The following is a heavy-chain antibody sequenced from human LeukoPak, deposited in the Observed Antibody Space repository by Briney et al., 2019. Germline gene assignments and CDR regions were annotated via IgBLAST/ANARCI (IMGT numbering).Heavy chain of an antibody. CDR2: ISYDGTNK. V-gene: IGHV3-30-3*01. J-gene: IGHJ4*02. D-gene: IGHD5-18*01. Sequence: GGSLRLSCAASGFTFTNFAMHWVRQAPGKGLEWVAVISYDGTNKYYIDSVKGRFTISRDNSKNTVYLQMNSLRAEDTAVYYCARDPGALGYSYEFDYWGQGTLVTVSS. CDR3: ARDPGALGYSYEFDY. CDR1: GFTFTNFA.